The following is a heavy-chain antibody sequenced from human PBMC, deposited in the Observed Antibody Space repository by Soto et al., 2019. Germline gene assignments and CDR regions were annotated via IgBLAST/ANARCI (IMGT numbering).Heavy chain of an antibody. CDR3: AKKPPSSIQGWAFGMDV. J-gene: IGHJ6*02. D-gene: IGHD1-26*01. Sequence: EVQLVETGGGLIQPGGSLRLSCLASGFSVTTNYIIWVRQPPGKGLEWVSTTFNGGSTHYADSVKGRFSISRDNSKNTVYLQINNLRVEDTAVYYCAKKPPSSIQGWAFGMDVWGQGTTVSVSS. CDR2: TFNGGST. CDR1: GFSVTTNY. V-gene: IGHV3-53*02.